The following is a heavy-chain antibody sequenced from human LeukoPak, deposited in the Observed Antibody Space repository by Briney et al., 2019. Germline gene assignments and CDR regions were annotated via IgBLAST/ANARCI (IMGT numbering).Heavy chain of an antibody. V-gene: IGHV1-2*02. J-gene: IGHJ3*02. D-gene: IGHD3-22*01. Sequence: GASVKVSCKASGYTFTGYYMHWVRQAPGQGLEWMGWINPNSGGTNYAQTFQGRVTMTRDTSISTAYMELSRLRSDDTAVYYCARDTYYDPFDIWGQGTMVTVSS. CDR2: INPNSGGT. CDR1: GYTFTGYY. CDR3: ARDTYYDPFDI.